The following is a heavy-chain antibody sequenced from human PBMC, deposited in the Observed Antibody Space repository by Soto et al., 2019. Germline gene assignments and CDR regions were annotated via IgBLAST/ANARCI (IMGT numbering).Heavy chain of an antibody. V-gene: IGHV2-5*02. Sequence: QITLKESGPTLVKPTETLTLTCTFSGFSLSTSGVGVGWIRQPPGKALEWLALIYWDDDKRYSPSLKSRLTITKDTSKNQVVLTMTNMDPVDTATYYCAHSRSLVEGYYGSGSFPDYWGQGTLVTVSS. J-gene: IGHJ4*02. CDR3: AHSRSLVEGYYGSGSFPDY. D-gene: IGHD3-10*01. CDR1: GFSLSTSGVG. CDR2: IYWDDDK.